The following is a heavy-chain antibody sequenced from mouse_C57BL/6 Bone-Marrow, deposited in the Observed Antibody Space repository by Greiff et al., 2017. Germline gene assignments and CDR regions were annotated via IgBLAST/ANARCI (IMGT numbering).Heavy chain of an antibody. CDR1: GFSLSTFGMG. Sequence: QVTLKVSGPGILQPSQTLSLTCSFSGFSLSTFGMGVGWIRQPSGKGLEWLAHIWWDDDTYYTPALKSRLTISKDTSKNQLFLKIDNVDTASTATYDCARIGSYGKGFDYWGQGTTLTVSS. J-gene: IGHJ2*01. CDR3: ARIGSYGKGFDY. CDR2: IWWDDDT. D-gene: IGHD1-1*01. V-gene: IGHV8-8*01.